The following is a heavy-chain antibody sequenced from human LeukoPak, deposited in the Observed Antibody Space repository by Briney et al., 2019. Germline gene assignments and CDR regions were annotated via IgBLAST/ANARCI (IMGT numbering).Heavy chain of an antibody. Sequence: GGSLRLSCAASGFTFDDYGMSWVRQAPGKGLKWVSAISGSGGSTYYADSVKGRITISRDNSKNTLYLQLNSLKTEDTAIYYCTTLTMIVGPHFDYWGQGTLVTVSS. D-gene: IGHD3-22*01. CDR1: GFTFDDYG. CDR3: TTLTMIVGPHFDY. J-gene: IGHJ4*02. V-gene: IGHV3-23*01. CDR2: ISGSGGST.